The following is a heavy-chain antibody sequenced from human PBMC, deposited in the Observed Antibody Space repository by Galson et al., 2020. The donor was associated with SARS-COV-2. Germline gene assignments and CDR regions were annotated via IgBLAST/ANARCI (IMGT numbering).Heavy chain of an antibody. V-gene: IGHV3-30-3*01. CDR1: GFSFSSYA. D-gene: IGHD3-9*01. CDR3: ARDLRYFDMSYFDH. Sequence: GGSLRLSCAASGFSFSSYAMHWVRQAPGKGLEWVSTISYYDDKKDYADSVKGRFTISRDNSKNTLYLQMDSLRAEDTAVYFCARDLRYFDMSYFDHWGQGTLVTVSS. J-gene: IGHJ4*02. CDR2: ISYYDDKK.